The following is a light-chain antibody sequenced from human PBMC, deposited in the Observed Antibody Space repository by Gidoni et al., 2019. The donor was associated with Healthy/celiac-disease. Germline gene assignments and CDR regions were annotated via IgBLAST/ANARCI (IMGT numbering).Light chain of an antibody. CDR1: QGISSY. CDR3: QQYYSYPPWM. V-gene: IGKV1-8*01. Sequence: AIRMTQSPSSFSASTGDRVTITCRASQGISSYLAWYQQKPGKAPKLLIYAASTLQSGVPSSFSGSGSGTDFTLTISCLQSEDFATYYCQQYYSYPPWMFGQGTKVEIK. J-gene: IGKJ1*01. CDR2: AAS.